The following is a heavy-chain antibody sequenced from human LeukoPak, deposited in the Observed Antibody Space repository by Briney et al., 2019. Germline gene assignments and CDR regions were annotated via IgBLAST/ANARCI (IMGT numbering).Heavy chain of an antibody. V-gene: IGHV1-2*06. J-gene: IGHJ4*02. Sequence: ASVKVSCKVSGHTFTGYYLHWLRQAPGQGLEWMGRINPSSGGTNYAQKFQGRVTMTRGTSIHTAYMALSSLRSDDTAVYYCARGPSGSDYWGQGTLVAVSS. CDR3: ARGPSGSDY. D-gene: IGHD3-10*01. CDR2: INPSSGGT. CDR1: GHTFTGYY.